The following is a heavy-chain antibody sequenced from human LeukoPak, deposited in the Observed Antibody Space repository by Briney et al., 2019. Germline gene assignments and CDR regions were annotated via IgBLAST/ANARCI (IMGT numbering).Heavy chain of an antibody. J-gene: IGHJ4*02. D-gene: IGHD3-10*01. CDR2: VSWNGDST. CDR1: GFTFDDYT. CDR3: AKAPSPFFTSPTLYSDY. V-gene: IGHV3-43*01. Sequence: AGGSLRLSCAACGFTFDDYTMHWVRQAPGEGLEWLSLVSWNGDSTYYADSVKGRFTISRDNNKNSLYLQMSSLRTEDTALYYRAKAPSPFFTSPTLYSDYRGQGTPVT.